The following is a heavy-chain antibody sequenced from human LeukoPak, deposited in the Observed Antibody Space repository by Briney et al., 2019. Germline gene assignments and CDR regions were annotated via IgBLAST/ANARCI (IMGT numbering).Heavy chain of an antibody. D-gene: IGHD2-21*02. CDR2: INPNSGGT. Sequence: GASVEVSCKASGYTFTGYYMHWVRQAPGQGLEWMGWINPNSGGTNYAQKFQGRVTMTRDTSISTAYMELSRLRSDDTAVYYCAREYCGGDCCQIDYWGQGTLVTVSS. J-gene: IGHJ4*02. V-gene: IGHV1-2*02. CDR3: AREYCGGDCCQIDY. CDR1: GYTFTGYY.